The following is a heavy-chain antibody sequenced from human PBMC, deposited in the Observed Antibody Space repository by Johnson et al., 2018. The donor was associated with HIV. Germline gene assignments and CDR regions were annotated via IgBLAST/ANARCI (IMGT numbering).Heavy chain of an antibody. CDR1: GFTFSSYG. D-gene: IGHD3-10*01. V-gene: IGHV3-7*01. CDR2: IKPDGSEK. J-gene: IGHJ3*02. CDR3: ARTLGFGTEDAFDI. Sequence: EVQLVESGGGVVQPGRSLRLSCAASGFTFSSYGMHWVRQAPGKGLEWVANIKPDGSEKYYVVSVKGRFTISRENAKNSLYLQMNSLRAGDTAVYYCARTLGFGTEDAFDIWGQGTMVTVSS.